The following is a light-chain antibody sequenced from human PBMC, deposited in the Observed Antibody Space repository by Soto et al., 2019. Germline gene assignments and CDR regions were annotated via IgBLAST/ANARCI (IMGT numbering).Light chain of an antibody. CDR3: HQTYDTLWT. Sequence: DIQLTQFPSFLSASVGDQVTLTCRASQTVSRYLHWFQQKPGKAPKLVIFGATKLQSGVPSRFAGSGSGTDFTLTISGLQPEDFATYYCHQTYDTLWTFGQGTK. J-gene: IGKJ1*01. CDR2: GAT. V-gene: IGKV1-39*01. CDR1: QTVSRY.